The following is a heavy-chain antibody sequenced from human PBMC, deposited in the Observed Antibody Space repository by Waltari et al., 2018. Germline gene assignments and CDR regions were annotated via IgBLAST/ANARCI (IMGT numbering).Heavy chain of an antibody. Sequence: EVQLVESGGGLVQPGGSLRLSCAASGFTFSSYWMSWVRQAPGKGLEWVANIKQDGSEKYYVDSVKGRFTISRDNAKNSLYLQMNSLRAEDTAVYYCAKTMVRGPRIPYFDYWGQGTLVTVSS. CDR1: GFTFSSYW. CDR2: IKQDGSEK. V-gene: IGHV3-7*01. J-gene: IGHJ4*02. CDR3: AKTMVRGPRIPYFDY. D-gene: IGHD3-10*01.